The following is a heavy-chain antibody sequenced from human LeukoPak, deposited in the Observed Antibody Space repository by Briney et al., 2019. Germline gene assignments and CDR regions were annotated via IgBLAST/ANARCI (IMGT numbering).Heavy chain of an antibody. V-gene: IGHV3-66*01. J-gene: IGHJ4*02. D-gene: IGHD6-19*01. CDR1: GFTFSSYA. Sequence: GGSLRLSCAASGFTFSSYAMSWVRQAPGKGLEWVSVIYSTGSTHYADSVKGRFTISRDKSKNTLYLQMNSLRAEDTAVYYCARDSSGWYVDYWGQGTLVTVSS. CDR3: ARDSSGWYVDY. CDR2: IYSTGST.